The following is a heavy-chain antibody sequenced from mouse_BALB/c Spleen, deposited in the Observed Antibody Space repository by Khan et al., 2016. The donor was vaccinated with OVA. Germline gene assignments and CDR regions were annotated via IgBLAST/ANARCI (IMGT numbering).Heavy chain of an antibody. D-gene: IGHD1-1*01. Sequence: EEQLVESGGGLVKPGGSLKLSCAASGFTFSSYAMSWVRQTPEKRLDWVATISSGGDYTYYPDSVKGRFTISRDNAKNTLYLQMSSLRSEDTAMYYCARPPITTVVATSYWFFDVWGAGTTVTVSS. V-gene: IGHV5-9-3*01. CDR1: GFTFSSYA. CDR3: ARPPITTVVATSYWFFDV. J-gene: IGHJ1*01. CDR2: ISSGGDYT.